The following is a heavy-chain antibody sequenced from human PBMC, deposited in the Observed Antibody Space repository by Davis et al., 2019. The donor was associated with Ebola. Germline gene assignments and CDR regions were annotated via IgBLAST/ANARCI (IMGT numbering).Heavy chain of an antibody. Sequence: PAASLRLSCLASGFTFSNYPFHWVRQAPGKGLEWVAVISHDGSNHYSAASTKGRFTISRDNSRKTLYRQLTTVRSEDKAVYYCARSRQTPSGRYFDSWGQGTLVTVSP. J-gene: IGHJ5*01. CDR2: ISHDGSNH. D-gene: IGHD6-19*01. V-gene: IGHV3-30*14. CDR3: ARSRQTPSGRYFDS. CDR1: GFTFSNYP.